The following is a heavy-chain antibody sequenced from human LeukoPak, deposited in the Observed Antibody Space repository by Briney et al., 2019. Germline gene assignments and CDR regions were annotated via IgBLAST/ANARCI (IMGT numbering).Heavy chain of an antibody. CDR1: NDSINSYY. V-gene: IGHV4-34*01. D-gene: IGHD3-3*01. Sequence: SETLSLTCIVSNDSINSYYWSWIRQPPGKGLEWIGEINHSGSTNYNPSLKSRVTISLDTSKSQFSLKVRYVTAADTAVYYCARGLNDSWTGENYWGQGTLVTVSS. CDR2: INHSGST. CDR3: ARGLNDSWTGENY. J-gene: IGHJ4*02.